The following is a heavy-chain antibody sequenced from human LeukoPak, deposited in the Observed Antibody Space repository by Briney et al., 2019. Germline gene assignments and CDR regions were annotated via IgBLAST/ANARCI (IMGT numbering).Heavy chain of an antibody. J-gene: IGHJ5*02. CDR2: IYYSGST. Sequence: SETLSLTCAVSGGSISSSNWWSWVRQPPGKGLEWIGSIYYSGSTYYNPSLKSRVTISVDTSKNQFSLKLSSVTAADTAVYYCARVSRPLGYCSGGSCYGTKGNWFDPWGQGTLVTVSS. D-gene: IGHD2-15*01. CDR1: GGSISSSNW. V-gene: IGHV4-4*02. CDR3: ARVSRPLGYCSGGSCYGTKGNWFDP.